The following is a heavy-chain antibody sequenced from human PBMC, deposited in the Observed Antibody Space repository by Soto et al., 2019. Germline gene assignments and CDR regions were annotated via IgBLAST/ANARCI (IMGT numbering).Heavy chain of an antibody. CDR2: ISSSGGST. J-gene: IGHJ4*02. Sequence: EVQLLESGGGLVQPGGSLRLSCAASGFTFSSYGMSWVRQAPGKGLEWVSAISSSGGSTYYADSVKGRFTISRDNSKRALYLQMNSLRAEDNAVYYYSKGSRFSAPDYWCQGTLVIVFS. CDR3: SKGSRFSAPDY. CDR1: GFTFSSYG. V-gene: IGHV3-23*01.